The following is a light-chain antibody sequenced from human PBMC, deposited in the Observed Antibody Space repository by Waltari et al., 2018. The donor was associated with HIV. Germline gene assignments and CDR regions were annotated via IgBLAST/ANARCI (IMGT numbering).Light chain of an antibody. CDR2: EVS. J-gene: IGKJ1*01. Sequence: DVAMTQSPLSLPVTLGQPASISCRSSQSLVYSDGYTYLDWIQQRPGQSPRRVIYEVSKGDYGVPDRVGGSGSGTDFTRRISRVEAEDVGVYYCMQGTHWPRTFGQGTK. CDR1: QSLVYSDGYTY. V-gene: IGKV2-30*01. CDR3: MQGTHWPRT.